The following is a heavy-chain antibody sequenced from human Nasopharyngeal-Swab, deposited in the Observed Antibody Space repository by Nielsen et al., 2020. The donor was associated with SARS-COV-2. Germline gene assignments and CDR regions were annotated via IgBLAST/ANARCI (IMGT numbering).Heavy chain of an antibody. D-gene: IGHD4-17*01. CDR3: ARSNGDDYGDPQESYYFDY. Sequence: GESLKISCEASGFTFTDYYMTWIRQPPGKGLEWISYISSSTTNANSADSVRGRFTISRDNTKNSVYLQMNSLRAEDTAVYYCARSNGDDYGDPQESYYFDYWGQGTLVTVSS. J-gene: IGHJ4*02. CDR2: ISSSTTNA. V-gene: IGHV3-11*06. CDR1: GFTFTDYY.